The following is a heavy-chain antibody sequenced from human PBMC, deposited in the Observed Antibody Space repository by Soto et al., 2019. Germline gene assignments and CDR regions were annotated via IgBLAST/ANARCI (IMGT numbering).Heavy chain of an antibody. V-gene: IGHV3-30*18. D-gene: IGHD2-15*01. CDR3: AKRGYSTWAIDY. CDR2: ISYDGSNK. CDR1: GFTFSSDG. Sequence: ESGGGVVQPGRSLRLSCAASGFTFSSDGMHWVRQAPGKGLEWVAVISYDGSNKYYADSVKGRFTISRDNSKNTLYLQMNSLRAEDTAVYYCAKRGYSTWAIDYWGQGTLVTVSS. J-gene: IGHJ4*02.